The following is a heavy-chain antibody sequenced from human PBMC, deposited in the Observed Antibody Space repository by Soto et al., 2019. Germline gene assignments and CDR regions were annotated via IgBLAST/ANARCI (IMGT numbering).Heavy chain of an antibody. V-gene: IGHV3-30-3*01. CDR1: GFTFSNYA. D-gene: IGHD2-15*01. Sequence: QVQLVESGGGVVQPGRSLRLSCAASGFTFSNYAMHWVRRAPGKGLEWVAVISYDGSNKYYADSVKGRFTFSRDNSKNTLYLQMNSLRAEDTAVYYCAREGVAATSINFDYWGQGTLVTVSS. CDR3: AREGVAATSINFDY. J-gene: IGHJ4*02. CDR2: ISYDGSNK.